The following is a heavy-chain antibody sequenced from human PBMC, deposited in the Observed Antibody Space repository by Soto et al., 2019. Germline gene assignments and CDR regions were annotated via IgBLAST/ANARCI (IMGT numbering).Heavy chain of an antibody. V-gene: IGHV1-69*06. CDR1: GGTFSSYA. J-gene: IGHJ4*02. CDR2: IIPIFGTA. D-gene: IGHD4-17*01. CDR3: ARKSYGDQPWSFDY. Sequence: SVKVSCKASGGTFSSYAISWVRQAPGQGLEWMGGIIPIFGTANYAQKFQGRVTITADKSTSTAYMELSSLRSEDTAVYYCARKSYGDQPWSFDYWGQGTLVTVSS.